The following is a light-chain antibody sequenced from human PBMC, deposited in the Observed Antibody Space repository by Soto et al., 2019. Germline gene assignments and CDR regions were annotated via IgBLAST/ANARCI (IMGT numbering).Light chain of an antibody. CDR1: QSVTSNY. CDR3: QHYVTSLTT. Sequence: ILMTQSPATLSVSPGERATLSCGASQSVTSNYLAWYQQKPGQAPSLLIFGASIRVTGIPDRFIGSGSGTDFTLTITRLEHEDFPVYYCQHYVTSLTTFGQGTKVE. J-gene: IGKJ1*01. CDR2: GAS. V-gene: IGKV3-20*01.